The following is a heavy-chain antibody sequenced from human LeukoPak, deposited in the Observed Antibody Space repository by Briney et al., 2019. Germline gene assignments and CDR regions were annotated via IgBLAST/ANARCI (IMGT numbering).Heavy chain of an antibody. CDR2: IKQDGSEK. J-gene: IGHJ4*02. Sequence: GGSLRLSCAASGFTFSNYWMSWVRQAPGKGLEWVANIKQDGSEKHYVDSVKGRFTVSRDNAKNTLYLQVNNLRAEDTAVYYCARGPSSNWSGLDFWGQGTLLTVSS. CDR3: ARGPSSNWSGLDF. V-gene: IGHV3-7*01. D-gene: IGHD6-13*01. CDR1: GFTFSNYW.